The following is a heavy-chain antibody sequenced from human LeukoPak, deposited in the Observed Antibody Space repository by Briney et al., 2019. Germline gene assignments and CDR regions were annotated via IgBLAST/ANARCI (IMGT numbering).Heavy chain of an antibody. J-gene: IGHJ5*02. D-gene: IGHD3-3*01. Sequence: GGSLRLSCAASGFTFSSYAMSWVRRAPGKGLEWVSAISGSGGSTYYADSVKGRFTISRDNSKNTLYLQMNSLRAEDTAVYYCAKDRPDDFWSGYYRLNWFDPWGQGTLVTVSS. CDR1: GFTFSSYA. CDR3: AKDRPDDFWSGYYRLNWFDP. CDR2: ISGSGGST. V-gene: IGHV3-23*01.